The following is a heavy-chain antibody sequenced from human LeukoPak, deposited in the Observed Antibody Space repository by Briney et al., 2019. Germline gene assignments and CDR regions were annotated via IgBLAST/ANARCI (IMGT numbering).Heavy chain of an antibody. V-gene: IGHV3-53*01. CDR2: IYSGGST. CDR1: GFTVSSSY. CDR3: ARVRYSGSYLEYFQH. Sequence: GGSLRLSCAASGFTVSSSYMSWVRQAPGKGLEWVSVIYSGGSTYYADSVKGRFTISRDNSKNTLYLQMNSLRAEDTAVYYCARVRYSGSYLEYFQHWGQGTLVTVSS. J-gene: IGHJ1*01. D-gene: IGHD1-26*01.